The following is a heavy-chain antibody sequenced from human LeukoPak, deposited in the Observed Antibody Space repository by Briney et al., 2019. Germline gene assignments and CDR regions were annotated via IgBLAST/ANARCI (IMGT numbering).Heavy chain of an antibody. CDR3: ARDSSSWDFDY. CDR2: INPNSGGT. Sequence: ASVKVSCKASGYTFTSYYMHWVRQAPGQGLERMGWINPNSGGTNYAQKFQGRVTMTRDTSISTAYMELSRLRSDDTAVYYCARDSSSWDFDYWGQGTLVTVSS. D-gene: IGHD6-13*01. J-gene: IGHJ4*02. V-gene: IGHV1-2*02. CDR1: GYTFTSYY.